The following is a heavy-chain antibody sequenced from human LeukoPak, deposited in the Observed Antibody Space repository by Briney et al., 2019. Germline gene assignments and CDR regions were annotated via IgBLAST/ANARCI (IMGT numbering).Heavy chain of an antibody. CDR2: ITHSGST. V-gene: IGHV4-34*01. J-gene: IGHJ4*02. D-gene: IGHD3-9*01. Sequence: SETLSLTCAVYGGSFSGYYWSWIRQPPGKGLEWIGEITHSGSTNSNPTLKSRVAISQDISKNRFSLKLSSVTAADTAVYYCARYYDVLTGYYTFDYWGQGTLVTVSS. CDR1: GGSFSGYY. CDR3: ARYYDVLTGYYTFDY.